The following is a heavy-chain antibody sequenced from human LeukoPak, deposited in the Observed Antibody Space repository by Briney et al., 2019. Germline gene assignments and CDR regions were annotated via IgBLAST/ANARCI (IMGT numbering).Heavy chain of an antibody. J-gene: IGHJ3*01. CDR2: VYYGGSP. V-gene: IGHV4-4*02. CDR1: GGSITIGTW. Sequence: PSGTLSLTCAVSGGSITIGTWWTWVRQPPGQGLEWIGEVYYGGSPNYNSSLKSRVTISLDKTKNQFLLNLTSVTAADTAVYYCARGPRKWGQGTMVTVSS. CDR3: ARGPRK.